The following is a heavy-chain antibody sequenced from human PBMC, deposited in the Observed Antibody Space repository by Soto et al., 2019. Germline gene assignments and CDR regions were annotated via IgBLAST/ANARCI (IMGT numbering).Heavy chain of an antibody. Sequence: QVQLQESGPGLVKPSETLSLTCTVSGGSISSYYWSWIRQPPGKGLEWIGYIYYSGRTNYNPSLKSRVTRSVDTSKNQFSLKLSSVTAADTAVYYCARLGVAGSEIDHWGQGTLVTVSS. V-gene: IGHV4-59*01. CDR1: GGSISSYY. D-gene: IGHD6-19*01. CDR2: IYYSGRT. CDR3: ARLGVAGSEIDH. J-gene: IGHJ4*02.